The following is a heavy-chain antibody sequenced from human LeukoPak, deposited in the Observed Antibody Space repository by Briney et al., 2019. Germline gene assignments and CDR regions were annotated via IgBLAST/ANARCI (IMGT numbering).Heavy chain of an antibody. D-gene: IGHD3-3*01. CDR3: AKYWETDYDLTSG. J-gene: IGHJ4*02. CDR1: GFTFSSYA. V-gene: IGHV3-23*01. CDR2: ISASGGST. Sequence: PGGSLRLSCAASGFTFSSYAMSWVRQAPGKGLEWVSGISASGGSTYYADSVKGRFTISRDNSKNTLYLQMNSLRAEDTAVYYCAKYWETDYDLTSGWGQGTLVTVSS.